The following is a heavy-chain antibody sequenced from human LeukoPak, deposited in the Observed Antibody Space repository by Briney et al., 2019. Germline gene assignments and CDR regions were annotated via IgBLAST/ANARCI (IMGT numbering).Heavy chain of an antibody. CDR1: GFTFSSYE. V-gene: IGHV3-48*03. CDR2: ISSSGSTI. D-gene: IGHD4-17*01. CDR3: ARDAGTVTTFDY. Sequence: QPGGSLRLSCAASGFTFSSYEMNWVRQAPGNGLEWVSYISSSGSTIYYADSVKGRFTISRDNAKNSLYLQMNSLRAEDTAVYYCARDAGTVTTFDYWGQGTLVTVSS. J-gene: IGHJ4*02.